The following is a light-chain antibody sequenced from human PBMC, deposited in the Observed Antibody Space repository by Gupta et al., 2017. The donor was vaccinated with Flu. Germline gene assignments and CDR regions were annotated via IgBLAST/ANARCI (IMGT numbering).Light chain of an antibody. CDR3: AAWDDSRNVYVV. V-gene: IGLV1-36*01. CDR2: YEA. Sequence: HSVLPQPPSVCEAPRQTVTIPCFGCSSNIGNNAVNCYQQHPGTAPKLLIYYEALLHSGGSDRFSSSKSGTSASLAISGLQSEDEADYYCAAWDDSRNVYVVFGGGTKLTVL. J-gene: IGLJ2*01. CDR1: SSNIGNNA.